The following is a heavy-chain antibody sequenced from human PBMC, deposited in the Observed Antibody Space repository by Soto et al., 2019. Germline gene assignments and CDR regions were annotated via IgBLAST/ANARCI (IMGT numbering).Heavy chain of an antibody. CDR1: GASIISENW. D-gene: IGHD1-26*01. Sequence: QVQLQESGPGLVKPSGTLSLTCAVSGASIISENWWTWVRQSPGKGLEWIGEIHHTGSTTYNPSLDSRVTMSVDKSKNHFSLILSSVTAADTALYYCAKSWELRRFFASWGRGTLVTVSS. CDR3: AKSWELRRFFAS. V-gene: IGHV4-4*02. CDR2: IHHTGST. J-gene: IGHJ4*02.